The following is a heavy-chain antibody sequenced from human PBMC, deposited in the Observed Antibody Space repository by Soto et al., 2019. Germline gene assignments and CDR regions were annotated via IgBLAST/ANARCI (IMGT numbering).Heavy chain of an antibody. V-gene: IGHV3-23*01. Sequence: GSLRLSCAASGFTWSRYATSWVRQAPGKGLEWVSAISGCGDRTYYADPMKGRFTISRDNSKNTLYLQMNSLRAEHTAVYYCAKGRTAMVAHYLDYWGQGTLVTVSS. CDR2: ISGCGDRT. J-gene: IGHJ4*02. CDR3: AKGRTAMVAHYLDY. D-gene: IGHD5-18*01. CDR1: GFTWSRYA.